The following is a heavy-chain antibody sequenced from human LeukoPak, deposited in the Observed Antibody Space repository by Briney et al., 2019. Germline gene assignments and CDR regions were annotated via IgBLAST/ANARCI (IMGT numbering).Heavy chain of an antibody. Sequence: ASVKVSCKASGYTFTDYYMHWVRQAPGQGLEWMGWINPNSGGTDYAQKFQGRVTMTRDPSISTAYMDLSRLRSDDTAVYYCARGSTLRGDSPYFLDYWGQGTLVTVSS. J-gene: IGHJ4*02. D-gene: IGHD3-10*01. V-gene: IGHV1-2*02. CDR2: INPNSGGT. CDR3: ARGSTLRGDSPYFLDY. CDR1: GYTFTDYY.